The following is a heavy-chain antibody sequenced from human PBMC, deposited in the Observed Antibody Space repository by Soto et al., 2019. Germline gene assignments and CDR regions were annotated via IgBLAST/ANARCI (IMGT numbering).Heavy chain of an antibody. Sequence: QVQLVQSGAEVKKPGASVKVSCKASGYTFIVNYVHWVRQAPGQGLEWMGWINPKSGGTNYAQTFQGRVTMTRDTSISTAYMELSRLRSDDTAVYYCARDFSSSADGFDHRGQGTLVTVSS. CDR2: INPKSGGT. CDR1: GYTFIVNY. D-gene: IGHD6-6*01. J-gene: IGHJ4*02. V-gene: IGHV1-2*02. CDR3: ARDFSSSADGFDH.